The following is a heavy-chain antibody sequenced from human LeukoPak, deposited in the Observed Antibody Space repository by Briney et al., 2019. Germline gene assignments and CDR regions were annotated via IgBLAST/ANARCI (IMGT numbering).Heavy chain of an antibody. J-gene: IGHJ4*02. CDR1: GFTVSSNY. CDR3: ARGGSSNWSGFDY. CDR2: IYSGGST. Sequence: GGSLRLSCAASGFTVSSNYMSWVRQAPGKGLEWVSVIYSGGSTYYADSVKGRFTISRDNSKNTLYLQMNSLRAEDTAVYYCARGGSSNWSGFDYWGQGTLVTVSS. V-gene: IGHV3-66*01. D-gene: IGHD1-20*01.